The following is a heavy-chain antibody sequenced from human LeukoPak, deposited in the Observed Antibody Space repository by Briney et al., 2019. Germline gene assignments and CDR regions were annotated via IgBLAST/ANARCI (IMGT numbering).Heavy chain of an antibody. J-gene: IGHJ3*01. Sequence: KPGGSLRLSCAASGFTFSVAAMTWVRQAPGKGLEWVSLIGASGESTYYADSVKGRFTISRDNSTNTLSLQMNSLRVEYTAMYFCAKDIQLSTWGLGTMVTVSS. CDR1: GFTFSVAA. V-gene: IGHV3-23*01. CDR2: IGASGEST. D-gene: IGHD5-24*01. CDR3: AKDIQLST.